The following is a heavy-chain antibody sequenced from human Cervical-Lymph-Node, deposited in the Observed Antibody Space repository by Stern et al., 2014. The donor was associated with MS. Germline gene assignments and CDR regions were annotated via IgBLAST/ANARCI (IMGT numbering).Heavy chain of an antibody. V-gene: IGHV1-18*01. CDR3: ARGLLGSENAFDI. CDR1: GYTFTSYG. D-gene: IGHD2-15*01. Sequence: VQLVETGAELKKPGSSVKVSCKASGYTFTSYGISRVRRAPGQRLEWQGCIIDYHGNTNYAQKLQGRVTMTTDTSTSTAYMELRSLRSDDTAVYYCARGLLGSENAFDIWGQGTMVTVSS. J-gene: IGHJ3*02. CDR2: IIDYHGNT.